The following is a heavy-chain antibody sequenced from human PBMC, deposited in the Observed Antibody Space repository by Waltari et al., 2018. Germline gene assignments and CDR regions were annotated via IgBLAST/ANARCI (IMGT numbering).Heavy chain of an antibody. CDR3: ARDPPTVTNNA. D-gene: IGHD4-17*01. J-gene: IGHJ4*02. CDR2: IYYRGST. CDR1: GGSISSSSYY. Sequence: QLQLQESGPGLVKPSETLSLPCTFSGGSISSSSYYWGWIRQPPGKGLEWIGSIYYRGSTYYNPSLKSRVTISVDTSKNQFSLKLSSVTAADTAVYYCARDPPTVTNNAWSQGTLVTVSS. V-gene: IGHV4-39*07.